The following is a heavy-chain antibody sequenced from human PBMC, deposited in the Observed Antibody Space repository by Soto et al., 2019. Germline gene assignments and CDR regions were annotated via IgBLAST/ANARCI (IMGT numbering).Heavy chain of an antibody. CDR3: ASPLDTAMVTVAHPSYYGMDV. Sequence: PGGSLRLSCAASGFTFSNAWMNWVRQAPGKGLEWVGRIKSKTDGGTTDYAAPVKGRFTISRDDSKNTLYLQMNSLKTEDTAVYYCASPLDTAMVTVAHPSYYGMDVWGQGTTVTVSS. D-gene: IGHD5-18*01. CDR2: IKSKTDGGTT. V-gene: IGHV3-15*07. J-gene: IGHJ6*02. CDR1: GFTFSNAW.